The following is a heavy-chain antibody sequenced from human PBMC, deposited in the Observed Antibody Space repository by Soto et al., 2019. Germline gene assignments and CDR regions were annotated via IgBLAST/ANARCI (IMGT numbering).Heavy chain of an antibody. V-gene: IGHV1-18*04. CDR2: ISLYNGKT. Sequence: QIQLVQSGPGVKKPGASMKVSCKAYDFGFTSHGISWLRQAPGQGLEWMGWISLYNGKTNYAQQFQGRVTMTTDTSTSTAYMELRSLRSDDTAMYFCAIYHLELFRFDYWGQGTLVTVSS. CDR1: DFGFTSHG. D-gene: IGHD2-2*01. CDR3: AIYHLELFRFDY. J-gene: IGHJ4*02.